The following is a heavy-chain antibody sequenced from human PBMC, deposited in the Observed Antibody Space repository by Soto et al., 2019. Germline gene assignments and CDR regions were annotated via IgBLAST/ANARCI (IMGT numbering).Heavy chain of an antibody. Sequence: QVQLVQSGAEVRKPGASVKVSCKASGYTFTDYYMHWVRQAPGQGLEWMGWINPKTGGTNYVQKLQGRVHMTRDTSITTAYMELSMLRSDDTAVYYCARDVVGSDYFDSWGQGALVTVSS. CDR1: GYTFTDYY. J-gene: IGHJ4*02. D-gene: IGHD1-26*01. V-gene: IGHV1-2*02. CDR2: INPKTGGT. CDR3: ARDVVGSDYFDS.